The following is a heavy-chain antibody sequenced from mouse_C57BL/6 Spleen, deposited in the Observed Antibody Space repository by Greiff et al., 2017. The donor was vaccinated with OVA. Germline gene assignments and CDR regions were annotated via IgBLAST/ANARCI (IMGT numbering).Heavy chain of an antibody. Sequence: QVQLQQPGAELVRPGSSVKLSCKASGYTFTSYWMDWVKQRPGQGLEWIGNIYPSDSETHYNQKFKDKATLTVDKSSSTAYMQLSSLTSEDSAVYYCAREGSSTYYYAMDYWGQGTSVTVSS. CDR3: AREGSSTYYYAMDY. J-gene: IGHJ4*01. CDR2: IYPSDSET. V-gene: IGHV1-61*01. D-gene: IGHD1-1*01. CDR1: GYTFTSYW.